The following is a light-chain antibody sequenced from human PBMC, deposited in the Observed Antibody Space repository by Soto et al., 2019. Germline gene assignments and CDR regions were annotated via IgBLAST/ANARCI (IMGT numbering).Light chain of an antibody. CDR3: AAWDDSLSVV. Sequence: QSVLTQPPSASGTPGQRVTISCSGRSSNIGSNYVYWYQQLPGTAPKLLIFRNNQRPSGVPDRFSGSKSGTSASLAISGLRSDDEADYYCAAWDDSLSVVFGGGTKLTVL. J-gene: IGLJ2*01. V-gene: IGLV1-47*01. CDR1: SSNIGSNY. CDR2: RNN.